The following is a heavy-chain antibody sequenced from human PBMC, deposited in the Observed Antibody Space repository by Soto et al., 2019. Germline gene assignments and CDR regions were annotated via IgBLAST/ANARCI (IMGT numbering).Heavy chain of an antibody. CDR3: AADRGGGFLEWLVNAFDI. D-gene: IGHD3-3*01. CDR2: IVVGSGNT. V-gene: IGHV1-58*01. Sequence: SVKVSCKASGFTFTSSAVQWVRQARGQRLEWIGWIVVGSGNTNYAQRFQERVIITRDMSTSTAYMELSSLRSEDTAVYYFAADRGGGFLEWLVNAFDIWGQGTMVTVSS. J-gene: IGHJ3*02. CDR1: GFTFTSSA.